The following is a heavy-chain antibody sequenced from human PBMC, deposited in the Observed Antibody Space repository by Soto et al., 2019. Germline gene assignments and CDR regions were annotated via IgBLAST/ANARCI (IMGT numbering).Heavy chain of an antibody. Sequence: SETLSLTCAVYGGSFSGYYWSWIRQPPGKGLEWIGEINHSGSTNYNPSLKSRVTISVDTSKNQFSLKLSAVTAADTAVYYCARGYSGYDNPAQGYCSGGSCDQGGYYYYYMDVWGKGTTVTVSS. J-gene: IGHJ6*03. D-gene: IGHD2-15*01. CDR2: INHSGST. CDR3: ARGYSGYDNPAQGYCSGGSCDQGGYYYYYMDV. V-gene: IGHV4-34*01. CDR1: GGSFSGYY.